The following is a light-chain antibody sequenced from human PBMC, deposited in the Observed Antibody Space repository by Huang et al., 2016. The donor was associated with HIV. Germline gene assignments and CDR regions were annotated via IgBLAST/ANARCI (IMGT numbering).Light chain of an antibody. V-gene: IGKV1-5*01. Sequence: DIQMTQSPSTLSASVGDRVTITCRASQSIDSWLAWYQVTPGTAPKLLMYETSNLETGVPSRFSGRGSGTEFTLTISSLQPDDLATYYCQQYIAYPSTFGQGTKLEI. CDR2: ETS. CDR3: QQYIAYPST. CDR1: QSIDSW. J-gene: IGKJ2*02.